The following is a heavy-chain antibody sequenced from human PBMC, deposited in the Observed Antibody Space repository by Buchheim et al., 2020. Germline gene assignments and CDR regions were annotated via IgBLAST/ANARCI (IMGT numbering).Heavy chain of an antibody. J-gene: IGHJ3*02. V-gene: IGHV3-23*01. CDR1: GFIFSSYS. CDR2: ISASGGTI. CDR3: AKGYSGNYLAIYAFDT. D-gene: IGHD1-26*01. Sequence: EVQLLESGGGLVQPGGSLRLSCAASGFIFSSYSMRWVRQAPGKGLEWVSVISASGGTIHYADSVKGRFTISRDNSKNSLYLQVYSLTGEDTAVYYGAKGYSGNYLAIYAFDTWGQGT.